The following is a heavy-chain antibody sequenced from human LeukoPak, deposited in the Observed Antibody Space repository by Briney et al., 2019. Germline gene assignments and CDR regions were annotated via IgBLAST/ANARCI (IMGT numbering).Heavy chain of an antibody. CDR1: GFTFSSYW. J-gene: IGHJ4*02. Sequence: PGGSLRLSCAASGFTFSSYWMSWVRQAPGKGLEWVANIKQDGSEKYYVDSVKGRFTISRDNAKNSLYLQMNSLRAEDTAVYYCARVAHDFWSGYYYGPDYWGQGTLVTVSS. V-gene: IGHV3-7*04. CDR3: ARVAHDFWSGYYYGPDY. CDR2: IKQDGSEK. D-gene: IGHD3-3*01.